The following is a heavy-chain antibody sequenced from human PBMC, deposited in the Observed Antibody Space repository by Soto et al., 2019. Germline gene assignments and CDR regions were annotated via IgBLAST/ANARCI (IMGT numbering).Heavy chain of an antibody. V-gene: IGHV4-39*01. CDR3: ARHHGTMVRGVITFDY. J-gene: IGHJ4*02. CDR2: IYYSGST. D-gene: IGHD3-10*01. Sequence: SSETLSLTCTVSGCSISSSSYYWGWIRQPPGKGLEWIGSIYYSGSTYYNPSLKSRVTISVDTSKNQFSLKLSSVTAADTAVYYCARHHGTMVRGVITFDYWGQGTLVTVSS. CDR1: GCSISSSSYY.